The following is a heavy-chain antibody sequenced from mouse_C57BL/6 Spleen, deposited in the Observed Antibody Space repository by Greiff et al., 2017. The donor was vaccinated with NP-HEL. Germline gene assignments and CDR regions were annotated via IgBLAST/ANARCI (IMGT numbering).Heavy chain of an antibody. CDR1: GFTFSSYT. CDR3: ARQLWGDD. D-gene: IGHD1-1*02. V-gene: IGHV5-9*01. Sequence: EVQLVESGGGLVKPGGSLKLSCAASGFTFSSYTLSWVRQTPEKRLEWVATISGGGGNTYYPDSVKGRYTISRDNATNTLYLQMSSLRSEDSALYYCARQLWGDDWGQGTTLTVSS. J-gene: IGHJ2*01. CDR2: ISGGGGNT.